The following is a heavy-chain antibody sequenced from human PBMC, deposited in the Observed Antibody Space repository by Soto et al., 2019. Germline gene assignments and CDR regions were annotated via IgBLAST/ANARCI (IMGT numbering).Heavy chain of an antibody. CDR3: ARAPPGPSPRWDV. J-gene: IGHJ6*02. CDR1: GGSMSTGGHS. V-gene: IGHV4-30-2*06. CDR2: IYATGKT. Sequence: SETLSLTCAVSGGSMSTGGHSWSWIRQSPGEGLEWIGCIYATGKTYYNPSLKSRVTISVDTSKNQFSLNVTSVTAADTAVYYCARAPPGPSPRWDVWGQGTTVTVS. D-gene: IGHD3-10*01.